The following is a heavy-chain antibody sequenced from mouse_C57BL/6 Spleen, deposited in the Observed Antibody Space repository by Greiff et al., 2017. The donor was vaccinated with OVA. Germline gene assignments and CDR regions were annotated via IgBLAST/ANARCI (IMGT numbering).Heavy chain of an antibody. V-gene: IGHV1-15*01. CDR1: GYTFTDYE. CDR3: TRIYYDYEGY. D-gene: IGHD2-4*01. J-gene: IGHJ2*01. CDR2: IDPETGGT. Sequence: VQVVESGAELVRPGASVTLSCKASGYTFTDYEMHWVKQTPVHGLEWIGAIDPETGGTAYNQKFKGKAILTADKSSSTAYMELRSLTSEDSAVYYCTRIYYDYEGYWGQGTTLTVSS.